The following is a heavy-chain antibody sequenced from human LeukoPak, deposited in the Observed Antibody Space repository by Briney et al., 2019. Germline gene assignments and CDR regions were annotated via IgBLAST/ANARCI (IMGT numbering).Heavy chain of an antibody. CDR2: ISSGSFTI. D-gene: IGHD3-16*01. CDR3: AILIPYDY. J-gene: IGHJ4*02. V-gene: IGHV3-48*02. Sequence: PGGSLRLSCAASGFTFSSYSMNWVRQAPGKGLEWVSHISSGSFTIYYADSVKGRFTISRDNAKNSLYLQMNSLRDEDTAVYYCAILIPYDYWGQGTLVTVSS. CDR1: GFTFSSYS.